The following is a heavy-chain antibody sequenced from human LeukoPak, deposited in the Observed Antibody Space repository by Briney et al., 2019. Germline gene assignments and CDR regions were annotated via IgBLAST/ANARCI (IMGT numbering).Heavy chain of an antibody. D-gene: IGHD1-26*01. CDR2: IYYSGST. V-gene: IGHV4-38-2*02. J-gene: IGHJ5*02. CDR1: GYSISSGYY. CDR3: ARRGIVGATVWFDP. Sequence: SETLSLTCTVSGYSISSGYYWGWIRQPPGKGLEWIGYIYYSGSTNYNPSLKSRVTISVDTSKNQFSLKLSSVTAADTAVYYCARRGIVGATVWFDPWGQGTLVTVSS.